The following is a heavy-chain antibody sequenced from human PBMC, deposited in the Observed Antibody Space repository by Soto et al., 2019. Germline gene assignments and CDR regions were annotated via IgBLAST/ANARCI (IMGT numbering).Heavy chain of an antibody. J-gene: IGHJ6*02. Sequence: QLQLVESGGGVVQPGRSLRLSCAASGFTFSSYGIHWVRQAPGKGLEWVAVIWYDGSNKYYADSVKGRFIISRDNSKNTLYLQMNSLRAEDTAVYYCARELGYCSSTSCYKGYYGMDVWGPGTTVTVS. D-gene: IGHD2-2*02. V-gene: IGHV3-33*01. CDR2: IWYDGSNK. CDR3: ARELGYCSSTSCYKGYYGMDV. CDR1: GFTFSSYG.